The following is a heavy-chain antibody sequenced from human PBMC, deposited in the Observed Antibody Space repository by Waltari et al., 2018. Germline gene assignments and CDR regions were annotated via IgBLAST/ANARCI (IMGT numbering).Heavy chain of an antibody. CDR1: GFTFSSYA. V-gene: IGHV3-30-3*01. CDR3: AKDDPYNWNVDY. D-gene: IGHD1-20*01. J-gene: IGHJ4*02. CDR2: ISYDGSNK. Sequence: QVQLVESGGGVVQPGRSLRLSCAASGFTFSSYAMHWVRQAPGKGLEWLAVISYDGSNKYYADSVKGRFTISRDNSKNTLYLQMNSLRAEDTAVYYCAKDDPYNWNVDYWGQGTLVTVSS.